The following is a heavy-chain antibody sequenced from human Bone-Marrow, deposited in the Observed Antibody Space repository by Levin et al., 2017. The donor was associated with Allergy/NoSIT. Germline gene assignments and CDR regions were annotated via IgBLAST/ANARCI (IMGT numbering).Heavy chain of an antibody. V-gene: IGHV4-39*02. CDR1: GGSISSSGYY. Sequence: SETLSLTCTVSGGSISSSGYYWGWIRQPPGKGLEWVGSINYRGSTYYKPSLKSRVTISVDTSKKHFSLNLTSVTAADTSVYFCARLGAVVWDDCWGQGTLVAVSS. D-gene: IGHD2-2*01. CDR3: ARLGAVVWDDC. J-gene: IGHJ4*02. CDR2: INYRGST.